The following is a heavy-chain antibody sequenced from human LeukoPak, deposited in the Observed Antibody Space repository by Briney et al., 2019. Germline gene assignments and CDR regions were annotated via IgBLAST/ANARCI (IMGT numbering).Heavy chain of an antibody. J-gene: IGHJ4*02. Sequence: ASVKVSCKASGYPFTGYYLHWVRQAPGQGLEWMGWINPDSGGTDYEQKFQGRVTVTRDTSISTAYMELSRLRSDDTAVYYCARTSGYDFGTDFDYWGQGTLVTVSS. CDR3: ARTSGYDFGTDFDY. D-gene: IGHD5-12*01. CDR1: GYPFTGYY. CDR2: INPDSGGT. V-gene: IGHV1-2*02.